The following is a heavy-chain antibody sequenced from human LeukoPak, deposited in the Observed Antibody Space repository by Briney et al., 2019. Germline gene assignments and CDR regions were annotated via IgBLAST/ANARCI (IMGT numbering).Heavy chain of an antibody. CDR3: ATYSSSWHFDY. CDR2: ISAYNGHT. CDR1: GYTFTSYG. J-gene: IGHJ4*02. V-gene: IGHV1-18*01. Sequence: ASVKVSCKASGYTFTSYGINWVRQAPGQGLEWMGWISAYNGHTNYAQNLQGRVTMTTDTSTRTAYMELRSLRSDDTAVYYCATYSSSWHFDYWGQGTPVTVSS. D-gene: IGHD6-13*01.